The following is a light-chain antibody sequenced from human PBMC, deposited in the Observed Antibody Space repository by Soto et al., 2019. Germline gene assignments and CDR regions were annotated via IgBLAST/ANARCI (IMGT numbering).Light chain of an antibody. Sequence: EILLTQSPATLSVSPGDRATLSCRASQSVSSNLAWYQQKPGQAQRLLIYGGSNRATGIPARFSGIGPGTECTLTISSLQSEDFAVYYCQQYNNWPLTFGGGTKVDIK. CDR2: GGS. V-gene: IGKV3-15*01. J-gene: IGKJ4*01. CDR3: QQYNNWPLT. CDR1: QSVSSN.